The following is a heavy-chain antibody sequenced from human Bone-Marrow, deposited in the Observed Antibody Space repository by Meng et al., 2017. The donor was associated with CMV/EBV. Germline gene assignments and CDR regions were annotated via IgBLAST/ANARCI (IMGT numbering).Heavy chain of an antibody. D-gene: IGHD2-2*01. V-gene: IGHV4-39*06. J-gene: IGHJ5*02. CDR1: GGSISSGGYC. CDR2: INHSGST. CDR3: ARLEDIVVVPAAIGAEPNEHNWFDP. Sequence: SETLSLTCTVSGGSISSGGYCWSWIRQPPGKGLEWIGEINHSGSTNYNPSLKSRVTISVDTSKNQFTLKLSSVTAADTAVYYCARLEDIVVVPAAIGAEPNEHNWFDPWGQGTLVTVSS.